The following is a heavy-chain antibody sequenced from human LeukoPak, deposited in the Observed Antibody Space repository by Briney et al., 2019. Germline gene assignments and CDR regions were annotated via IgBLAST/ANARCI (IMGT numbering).Heavy chain of an antibody. V-gene: IGHV1-3*01. Sequence: ASVKVSCKASGYTFTSYAMHWVRQAPGQRLEWMGWINAGNGNTKYSQKFQGRVTITRDTSASTAYMELSSLRSEDTAVYYCARAASGWYLFDYWGQGTLVTISS. D-gene: IGHD6-19*01. CDR3: ARAASGWYLFDY. CDR2: INAGNGNT. J-gene: IGHJ4*02. CDR1: GYTFTSYA.